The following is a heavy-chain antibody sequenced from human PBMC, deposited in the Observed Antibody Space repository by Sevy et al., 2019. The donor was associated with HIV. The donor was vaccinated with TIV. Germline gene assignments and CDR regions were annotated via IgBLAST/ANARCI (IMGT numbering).Heavy chain of an antibody. Sequence: SQTLSLTCAISGDSVSSNSVAWNWIRQSPSRGLEWLGRTYYRSKWYSDYAVSVKSRITINPDTSKNHFSRQLNSVTPEYTDVYYCARDKNGYSYGNNWFDPWGQGTLVTVSS. J-gene: IGHJ5*02. CDR1: GDSVSSNSVA. CDR3: ARDKNGYSYGNNWFDP. D-gene: IGHD5-18*01. CDR2: TYYRSKWYS. V-gene: IGHV6-1*01.